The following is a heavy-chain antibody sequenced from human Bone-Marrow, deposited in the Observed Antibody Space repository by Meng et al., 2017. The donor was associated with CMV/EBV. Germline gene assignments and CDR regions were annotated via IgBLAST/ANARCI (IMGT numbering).Heavy chain of an antibody. Sequence: GESLKISCAASGFTFSDHYMSWIRQAPGKGLEWLSYISGSGSTIYYADSVKGRFTISRDNAKNSLSLQMNSLRAEDTAIYYCAKEYHGQWLYYGMDVWGQGTTVTVSS. J-gene: IGHJ6*02. CDR2: ISGSGSTI. D-gene: IGHD6-19*01. CDR1: GFTFSDHY. CDR3: AKEYHGQWLYYGMDV. V-gene: IGHV3-11*04.